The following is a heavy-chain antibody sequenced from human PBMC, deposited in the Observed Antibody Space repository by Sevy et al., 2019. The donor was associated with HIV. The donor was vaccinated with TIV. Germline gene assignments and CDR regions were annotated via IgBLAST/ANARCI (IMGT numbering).Heavy chain of an antibody. CDR1: GGTFSSYA. Sequence: ASVKVSCKASGGTFSSYAISWVRQAPGQGLEWMGGIIPILGTANYAQKFQGRVTITADESTSTAYMELSSLRSEDTAVYYCARERKGIAAAGTPTARYGMDVWGQGTTVTVSS. V-gene: IGHV1-69*13. J-gene: IGHJ6*02. CDR3: ARERKGIAAAGTPTARYGMDV. CDR2: IIPILGTA. D-gene: IGHD6-13*01.